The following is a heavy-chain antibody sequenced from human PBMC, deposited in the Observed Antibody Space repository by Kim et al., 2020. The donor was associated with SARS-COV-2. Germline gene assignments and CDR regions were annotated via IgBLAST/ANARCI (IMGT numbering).Heavy chain of an antibody. CDR2: ISSSSSYI. D-gene: IGHD3-22*01. V-gene: IGHV3-21*01. CDR1: GFTFSSYS. J-gene: IGHJ6*02. Sequence: GGSLRLSCAASGFTFSSYSMNWVRQAPGKGLEWVSSISSSSSYIYYADSVKGRFTISRDNAKNSLYLQMNSLRAEDTAVYYCARGDDSSGYQYGMDVWGQGTTVTVSS. CDR3: ARGDDSSGYQYGMDV.